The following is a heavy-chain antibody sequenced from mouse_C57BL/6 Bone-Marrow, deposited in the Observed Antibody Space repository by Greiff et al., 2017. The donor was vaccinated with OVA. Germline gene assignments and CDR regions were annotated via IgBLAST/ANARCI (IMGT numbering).Heavy chain of an antibody. Sequence: VQVVESGPELVKPGASVKLSCKASGYTFTSYDINWVKQRPGQGLEWIGWIYPRDGSTKYNEKFKGKATLTVDTSSSTAYMQLSSLTSEDSAVYYCARMNSYGGFAYWGQGTLVTVSA. CDR3: ARMNSYGGFAY. V-gene: IGHV1-85*01. CDR1: GYTFTSYD. D-gene: IGHD5-2*01. CDR2: IYPRDGST. J-gene: IGHJ3*01.